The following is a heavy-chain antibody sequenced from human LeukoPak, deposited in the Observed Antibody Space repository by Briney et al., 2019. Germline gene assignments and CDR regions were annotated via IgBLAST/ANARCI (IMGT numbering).Heavy chain of an antibody. J-gene: IGHJ4*02. CDR2: INHSGST. D-gene: IGHD2-21*01. CDR3: ARVGTILGLYY. V-gene: IGHV4-34*01. CDR1: GGSFSGYY. Sequence: SETLSLTCAVYGGSFSGYYWSWIRQPPGKGLEWIGEINHSGSTNYNPSLKSRVTLSVDTSKNQFSLKLSSVTAADTAVYYCARVGTILGLYYWGQGTLVTVS.